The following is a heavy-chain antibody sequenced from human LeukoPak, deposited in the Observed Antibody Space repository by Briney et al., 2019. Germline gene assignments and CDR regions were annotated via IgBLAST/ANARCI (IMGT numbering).Heavy chain of an antibody. J-gene: IGHJ4*02. CDR3: ARFRWDSSGYYGEFDY. Sequence: ASVKVSCKASGYTFTSCGISWVRQAPGQGLEWMGWISAYNGNTNYAQKLQGRVTMTTDTSTSTAYMELRSLRSDDTAVYYCARFRWDSSGYYGEFDYWGQGTLVTVSS. CDR2: ISAYNGNT. V-gene: IGHV1-18*01. CDR1: GYTFTSCG. D-gene: IGHD3-22*01.